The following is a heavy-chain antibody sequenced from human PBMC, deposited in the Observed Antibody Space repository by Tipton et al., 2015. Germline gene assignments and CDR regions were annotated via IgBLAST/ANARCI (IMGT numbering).Heavy chain of an antibody. CDR3: ARDILNDFCSGWPEEY. V-gene: IGHV3-7*03. CDR1: GFTFSSYW. Sequence: QLVQSGGGLVQPGKSLRLSCAASGFTFSSYWMSWVRQAPGKGLEWVANIKQDGSEKYYVDSVKGRFTISRDNAKNSLYLQMNSLRAEDTAVYYCARDILNDFCSGWPEEYWGQGTLVTVSS. J-gene: IGHJ4*02. D-gene: IGHD3-3*01. CDR2: IKQDGSEK.